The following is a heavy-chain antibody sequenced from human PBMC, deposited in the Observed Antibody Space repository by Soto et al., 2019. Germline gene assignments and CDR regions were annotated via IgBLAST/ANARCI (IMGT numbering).Heavy chain of an antibody. J-gene: IGHJ6*02. CDR2: ISWSSGSI. Sequence: EVQLVESGGGLVQPGRSLRLSCAASGFTFDDYAMHWVRQAPGKGLEWVSGISWSSGSIGYADSVKGRFTISRDNAKNSLYLQMNSLRAEDTALYYCAKDLIGGYYYYYGMDVWGQGTTVTVSS. CDR3: AKDLIGGYYYYYGMDV. D-gene: IGHD7-27*01. V-gene: IGHV3-9*01. CDR1: GFTFDDYA.